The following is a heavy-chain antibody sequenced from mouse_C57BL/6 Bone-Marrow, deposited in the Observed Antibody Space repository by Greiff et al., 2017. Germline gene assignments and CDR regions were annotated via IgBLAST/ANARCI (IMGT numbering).Heavy chain of an antibody. V-gene: IGHV1-53*01. J-gene: IGHJ1*03. D-gene: IGHD1-1*02. CDR3: ARIRVVGAAWYFDV. Sequence: QVQLQQPGTELVKPGASVKLSCKASGYTFTSYWMHWVKQRPGQGLEWIGNINPSNGGTNYNEKFKSKATLTVDKSSSTAYMQLSSLTSEDSAVYYCARIRVVGAAWYFDVWGTGTTVTVSS. CDR1: GYTFTSYW. CDR2: INPSNGGT.